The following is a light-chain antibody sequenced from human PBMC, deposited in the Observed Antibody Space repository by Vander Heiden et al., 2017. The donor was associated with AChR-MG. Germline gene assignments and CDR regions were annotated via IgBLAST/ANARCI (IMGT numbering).Light chain of an antibody. CDR2: GKN. CDR1: SLRSYY. CDR3: NSRDSSGNHPSV. V-gene: IGLV3-19*01. J-gene: IGLJ3*02. Sequence: SSELTQDPAVSVALGQTVRVTCQGDSLRSYYASAYQQKPGQAPVLVIYGKNNRPSGIPDRFSGSSSGNTASLTITGAQAEDEADYDCNSRDSSGNHPSVFGGGTKLTVL.